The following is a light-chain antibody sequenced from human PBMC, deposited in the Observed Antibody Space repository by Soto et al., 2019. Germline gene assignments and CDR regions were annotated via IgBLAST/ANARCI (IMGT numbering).Light chain of an antibody. CDR1: PSISSW. J-gene: IGKJ1*01. V-gene: IGKV1-5*01. Sequence: DIQITQSPSTLSGSVGDRVTITVRASPSISSWLAWYQQKPGKAPKLLIYDASSLESGVPSRFSGSGSGTEFTLTISSLQPDEFATYYCQQYNSFTWTFGQGTKVDIK. CDR3: QQYNSFTWT. CDR2: DAS.